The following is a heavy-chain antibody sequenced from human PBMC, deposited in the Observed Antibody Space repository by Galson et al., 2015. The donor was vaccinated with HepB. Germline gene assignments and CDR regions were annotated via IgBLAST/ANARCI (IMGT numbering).Heavy chain of an antibody. D-gene: IGHD5-12*01. CDR3: AKETASSGYVRTRPGGDC. V-gene: IGHV3-30*18. Sequence: SLRLSCAASGFTFSSYGMHWVRQAPGKGLEWVAGITYDGSNRYYADSVKGRFTISRDNSKNTLDLQMNSLRAEDTAVYYCAKETASSGYVRTRPGGDCLGQGTLVTVSS. CDR2: ITYDGSNR. CDR1: GFTFSSYG. J-gene: IGHJ4*02.